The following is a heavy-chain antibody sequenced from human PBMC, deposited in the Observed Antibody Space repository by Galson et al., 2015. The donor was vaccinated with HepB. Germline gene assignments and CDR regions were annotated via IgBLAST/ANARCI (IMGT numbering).Heavy chain of an antibody. Sequence: SVKVSCKASGYSFNSFAINWVRQAPGQGLEWMGWINTNTGNPTYAQGLTGRFVSSLDTSVSTAYLQISSLKAEDAAVYYCARDRYYDSSGYAFWGQGTLVTVSS. J-gene: IGHJ4*02. V-gene: IGHV7-4-1*02. D-gene: IGHD3-22*01. CDR2: INTNTGNP. CDR3: ARDRYYDSSGYAF. CDR1: GYSFNSFA.